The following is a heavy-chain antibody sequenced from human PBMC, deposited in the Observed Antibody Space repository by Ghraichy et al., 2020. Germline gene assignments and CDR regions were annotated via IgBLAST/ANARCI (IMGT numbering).Heavy chain of an antibody. CDR2: ICYSGST. V-gene: IGHV4-39*01. CDR3: ARRAYSSGVFFFDS. D-gene: IGHD6-19*01. CDR1: GGSISSSSYC. Sequence: SETLSLTCTVSGGSISSSSYCWGWIRQPPGKGLEWIGSICYSGSTYYNPSLKSRLTISVDTSKNQFSLKLSSVTAADTAVYYCARRAYSSGVFFFDSWGQGTLVTVSS. J-gene: IGHJ4*02.